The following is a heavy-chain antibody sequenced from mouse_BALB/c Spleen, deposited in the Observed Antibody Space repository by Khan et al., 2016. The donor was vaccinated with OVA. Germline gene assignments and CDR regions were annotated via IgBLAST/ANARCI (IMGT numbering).Heavy chain of an antibody. Sequence: VELVESGTELARPGASVKLSCKASGYTFTSYWMQWVKQRPGQGLEWIGAIYPGDGNTRYTQKFKGKATLTADKSSSTAYMQLSSLASEDSAVYCWVRGGITTGYFDYWGQGTTLTVSS. D-gene: IGHD1-1*01. V-gene: IGHV1-87*01. J-gene: IGHJ2*01. CDR1: GYTFTSYW. CDR2: IYPGDGNT. CDR3: VRGGITTGYFDY.